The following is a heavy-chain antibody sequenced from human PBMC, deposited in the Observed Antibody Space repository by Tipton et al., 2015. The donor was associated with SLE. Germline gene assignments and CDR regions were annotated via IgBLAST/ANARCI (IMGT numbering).Heavy chain of an antibody. D-gene: IGHD2-8*02. J-gene: IGHJ4*02. V-gene: IGHV4-31*11. CDR2: ISYSGST. Sequence: TLSLTCAVSGGSISSGGYYWSWIRQSPGKGLEWIGYISYSGSTNYNSSLKSRLTISVDTSKNQFSLKLSSVTAADPAVYYCARDVGGYNTGWFPYYSDYWGQGTLVTVSS. CDR3: ARDVGGYNTGWFPYYSDY. CDR1: GGSISSGGYY.